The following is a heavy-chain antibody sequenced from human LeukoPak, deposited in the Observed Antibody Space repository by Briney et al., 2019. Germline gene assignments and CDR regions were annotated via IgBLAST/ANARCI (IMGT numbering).Heavy chain of an antibody. Sequence: PGGSLRLSCAASRFTFSNYWMSWVGQAPGKGLEWVANIKQDGSEKNYVGSVKGRFTISRDNAKNSLYLQMNSLRVEDTAVYYCAREERESGGWDVWGQGTTVTVSS. J-gene: IGHJ6*02. CDR2: IKQDGSEK. V-gene: IGHV3-7*04. D-gene: IGHD1-1*01. CDR1: RFTFSNYW. CDR3: AREERESGGWDV.